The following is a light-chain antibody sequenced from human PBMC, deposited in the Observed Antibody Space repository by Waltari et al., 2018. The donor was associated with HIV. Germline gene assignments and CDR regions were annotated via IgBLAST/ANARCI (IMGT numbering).Light chain of an antibody. CDR3: SSYTSSSTLV. Sequence: QSALTQPASVSGSPGQSITISCTGTTSDVGAYKYVSWYQQHPGKAPKLMIYEVSNRPSGFSNRFSGSKSGNTASLTISGLQAEDEADYFCSSYTSSSTLVFGSGTKVTVL. CDR2: EVS. V-gene: IGLV2-14*01. CDR1: TSDVGAYKY. J-gene: IGLJ1*01.